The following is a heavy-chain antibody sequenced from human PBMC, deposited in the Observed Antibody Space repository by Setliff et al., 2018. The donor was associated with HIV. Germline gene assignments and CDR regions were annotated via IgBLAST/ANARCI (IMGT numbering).Heavy chain of an antibody. CDR2: IHSSGTA. D-gene: IGHD3-10*01. J-gene: IGHJ4*02. V-gene: IGHV4-39*01. CDR3: ARLSGGMVPNY. Sequence: LSLTCTVSGGSIISTIYHWVWIRQPPGKGLEWIGNIHSSGTAYDNPSLTSRVTISVDPSKNQILLRLSSVTAADTAAYYCARLSGGMVPNYWGQGTLVTVSS. CDR1: GGSIISTIYH.